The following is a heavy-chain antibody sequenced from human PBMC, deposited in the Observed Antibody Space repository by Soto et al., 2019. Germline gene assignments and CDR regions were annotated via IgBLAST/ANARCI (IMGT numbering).Heavy chain of an antibody. D-gene: IGHD2-2*02. CDR1: GFTFSTYS. CDR2: ISSRSDI. CDR3: AREYTAWPLAYGLDV. J-gene: IGHJ6*02. V-gene: IGHV3-21*01. Sequence: GGSLRLSXXGPGFTFSTYSINWVRQAPGKGLEWVSSISSRSDIYYADSVKGRFTISRDNAKNSVSLQMNSLRAEDTAVYYCAREYTAWPLAYGLDVWGQGTTVTV.